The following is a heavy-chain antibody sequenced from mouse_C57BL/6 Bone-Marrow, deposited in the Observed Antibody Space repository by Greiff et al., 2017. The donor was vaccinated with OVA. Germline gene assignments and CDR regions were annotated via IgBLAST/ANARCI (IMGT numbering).Heavy chain of an antibody. J-gene: IGHJ3*01. CDR3: ARGGLYYYGSSPAWFAY. CDR2: IYTRSGNT. D-gene: IGHD1-1*01. CDR1: GYTFTSYG. V-gene: IGHV1-81*01. Sequence: VQLQQSGAELARPGASVKLSCKASGYTFTSYGISWVKQRTGQGLEWIGEIYTRSGNTYYNEKFKGKATLTADKSSSTAYMELRRLTSEDSAVYFCARGGLYYYGSSPAWFAYWGQGTLVTVSA.